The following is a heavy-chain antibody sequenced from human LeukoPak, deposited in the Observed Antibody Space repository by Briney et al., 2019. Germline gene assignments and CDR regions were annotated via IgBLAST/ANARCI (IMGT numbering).Heavy chain of an antibody. Sequence: GGSLRLSCAASGFTFGTYGMAWVRQAPGKGLEWVSSISSSGGGTYYGDFVKGRFTISRDNSKNTLYLQMNSLRDEDTALYYCAKEAHVAVTTYDYWGQGTLVTVSS. J-gene: IGHJ4*02. CDR1: GFTFGTYG. D-gene: IGHD2-21*02. V-gene: IGHV3-23*01. CDR3: AKEAHVAVTTYDY. CDR2: ISSSGGGT.